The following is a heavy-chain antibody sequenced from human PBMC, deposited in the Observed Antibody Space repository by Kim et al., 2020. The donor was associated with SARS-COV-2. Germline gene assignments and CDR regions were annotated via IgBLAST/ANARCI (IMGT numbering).Heavy chain of an antibody. D-gene: IGHD6-19*01. CDR2: ISYDGSDK. V-gene: IGHV3-33*05. Sequence: GGSLRLSCAASGFTFSSYAMHWVRQAPGKGLQWVAVISYDGSDKHSADSVKGRFTISRDNSRNTLFLQMNSVRAEDTAVYYCAKSESVAGYGMDVWGQGTTVTVSS. CDR1: GFTFSSYA. CDR3: AKSESVAGYGMDV. J-gene: IGHJ6*02.